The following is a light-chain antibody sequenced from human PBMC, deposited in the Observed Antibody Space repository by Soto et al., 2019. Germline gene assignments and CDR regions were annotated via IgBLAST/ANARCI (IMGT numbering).Light chain of an antibody. V-gene: IGLV2-14*01. CDR3: SSYTSRPNLFV. J-gene: IGLJ2*01. CDR2: EVS. Sequence: QSVLTQPASVSGSPGQSITISCTGTSSDVGGYNYVSWYQQHPGKAPKLVIFEVSIRPSGVSVRFSGSKSGNTASLTISGLQTEDEDDYYCSSYTSRPNLFVFGGGTKVTVL. CDR1: SSDVGGYNY.